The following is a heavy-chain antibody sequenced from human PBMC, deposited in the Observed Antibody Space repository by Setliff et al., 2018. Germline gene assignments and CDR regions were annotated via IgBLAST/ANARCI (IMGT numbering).Heavy chain of an antibody. Sequence: PSETLSLTCTLSGGSINNYYWNWIRQSADKGLEWIGRIHSSGTTNYNPSLKSRATISIDKSKNHFSLRVTSVTAADTAVYFCARGITYYYHMYLWGTGTTVTVSS. D-gene: IGHD3-10*01. CDR3: ARGITYYYHMYL. CDR1: GGSINNYY. J-gene: IGHJ6*03. CDR2: IHSSGTT. V-gene: IGHV4-4*07.